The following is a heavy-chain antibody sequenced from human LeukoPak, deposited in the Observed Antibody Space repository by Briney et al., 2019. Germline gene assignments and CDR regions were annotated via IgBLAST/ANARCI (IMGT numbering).Heavy chain of an antibody. J-gene: IGHJ4*02. CDR2: IKQDGSEK. Sequence: GGSLRLSCAASGFTFSSYWMSWVRQAPGKGLEWVANIKQDGSEKYYVDSVKGRFTISRDNAKNSLYLQMNGLRAEDMALYYCAKGSSAWNEVFHFDYWGQGTLVTVSS. D-gene: IGHD6-19*01. CDR1: GFTFSSYW. V-gene: IGHV3-7*03. CDR3: AKGSSAWNEVFHFDY.